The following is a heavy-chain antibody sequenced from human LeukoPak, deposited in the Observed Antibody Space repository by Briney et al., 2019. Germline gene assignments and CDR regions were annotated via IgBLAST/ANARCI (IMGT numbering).Heavy chain of an antibody. V-gene: IGHV3-21*01. J-gene: IGHJ4*02. CDR2: ISSSSSYI. D-gene: IGHD2-2*01. Sequence: KPGGSLRLSCAASGFTSSSYSMNWVRQAPGKGLEWVSSISSSSSYIYYADSVKGRFTISRDNAKNSLYLQMNSLRAEDTAVYYCAREAVYSSTSWSDYWGQGTLVTVSS. CDR1: GFTSSSYS. CDR3: AREAVYSSTSWSDY.